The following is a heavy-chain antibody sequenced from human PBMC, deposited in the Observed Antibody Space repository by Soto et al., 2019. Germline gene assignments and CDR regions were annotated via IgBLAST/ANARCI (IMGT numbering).Heavy chain of an antibody. J-gene: IGHJ4*02. D-gene: IGHD3-22*01. CDR2: IYHSGST. CDR1: GGSISSGGYS. CDR3: AGTYDSSGYYSDY. Sequence: SETLSLTCAVSGGSISSGGYSWSWIRQPPGKGLEWIGYIYHSGSTYYKQSFKSRVTISVDRSKNQFSLKLSSVTAADTAVYYCAGTYDSSGYYSDYWGQGTLVTVSS. V-gene: IGHV4-30-2*01.